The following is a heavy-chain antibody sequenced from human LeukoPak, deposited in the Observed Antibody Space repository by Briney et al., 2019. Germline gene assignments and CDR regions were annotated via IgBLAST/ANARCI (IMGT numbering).Heavy chain of an antibody. CDR1: GGSISSGGYY. CDR3: ARCYSGGDPGFQH. V-gene: IGHV4-31*03. D-gene: IGHD2-21*02. Sequence: SQTLSLTCTVSGGSISSGGYYWSWIRQHPGKGLEWIGYIYYSGSTYYNPSLKSRVTISVDTSKNQFSLKLSSVTAADTAVYYCARCYSGGDPGFQHWGQGTLVTVSS. J-gene: IGHJ1*01. CDR2: IYYSGST.